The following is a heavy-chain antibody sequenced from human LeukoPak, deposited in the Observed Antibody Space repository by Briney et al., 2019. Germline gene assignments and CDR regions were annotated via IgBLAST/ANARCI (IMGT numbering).Heavy chain of an antibody. CDR3: AKGGYYDSSGYYPLGDV. V-gene: IGHV3-30*18. D-gene: IGHD3-22*01. CDR2: ISYDGSNK. Sequence: QPGRSLRLSCAASGFTFSGYGMHWVRQAPGKGLEWVAVISYDGSNKYYADSVKSRFTISRDNSKNTLYLQMNSLRAEDTAVYYCAKGGYYDSSGYYPLGDVWGQGTTVTVSS. CDR1: GFTFSGYG. J-gene: IGHJ6*02.